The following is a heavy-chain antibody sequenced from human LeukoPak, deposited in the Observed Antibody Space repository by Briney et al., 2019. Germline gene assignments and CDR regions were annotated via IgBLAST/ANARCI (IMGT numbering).Heavy chain of an antibody. CDR1: GYTFTSYG. D-gene: IGHD3-10*01. J-gene: IGHJ4*02. Sequence: APVKVSCKASGYTFTSYGISWVRQAPGPGLEWLGWISAYNGNTNYAHTLQRRATVTTDTSTSKAYMELGSLRSDDTAVYYCSRDSKDYGSGSPVDYWGQGTLVTVSS. CDR2: ISAYNGNT. V-gene: IGHV1-18*01. CDR3: SRDSKDYGSGSPVDY.